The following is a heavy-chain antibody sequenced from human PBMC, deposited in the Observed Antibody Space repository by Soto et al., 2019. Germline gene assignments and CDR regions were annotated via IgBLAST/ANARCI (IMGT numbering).Heavy chain of an antibody. J-gene: IGHJ5*02. Sequence: PSETLSLTCSVSCGSVTSERYYWSWIRQTPGKGLEWIGNVENSGSTKYNPSLKSRVTISVDTSKNQFSLKLSSVTGADTAVYYCARERGDSHWIDPWGQGTLVTVSS. CDR2: VENSGST. D-gene: IGHD2-21*01. CDR1: CGSVTSERYY. CDR3: ARERGDSHWIDP. V-gene: IGHV4-61*01.